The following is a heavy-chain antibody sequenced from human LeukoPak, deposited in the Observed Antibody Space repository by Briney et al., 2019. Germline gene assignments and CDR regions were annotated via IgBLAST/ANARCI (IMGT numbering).Heavy chain of an antibody. CDR3: ARAGISSGWLEPFDP. CDR2: ISSSSSTI. Sequence: PGGSLKLSCAASGFTFSSYSMNWVRQAPGKGLEWVSYISSSSSTIYYADSVKGRFTISRDNAKNSLYLQMNSLRAEDTAVYYCARAGISSGWLEPFDPWGQGTLVTVSS. V-gene: IGHV3-48*01. J-gene: IGHJ5*02. D-gene: IGHD6-19*01. CDR1: GFTFSSYS.